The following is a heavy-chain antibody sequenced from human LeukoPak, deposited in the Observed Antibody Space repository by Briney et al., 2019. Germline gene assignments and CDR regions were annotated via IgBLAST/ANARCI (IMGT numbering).Heavy chain of an antibody. CDR3: ATVVATYA. J-gene: IGHJ5*02. Sequence: GGSLRLSCAASVFNFINYGMHWLRQAAGKGLDWVAFIRYEGSQKYYADSVKGRFTISRDNSKNTLYLEMNGLSRADTAVYYCATVVATYAWGTGTLVTVSS. CDR2: IRYEGSQK. V-gene: IGHV3-30*02. D-gene: IGHD5-12*01. CDR1: VFNFINYG.